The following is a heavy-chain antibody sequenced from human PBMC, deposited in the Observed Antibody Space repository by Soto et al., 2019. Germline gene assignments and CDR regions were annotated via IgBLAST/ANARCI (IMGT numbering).Heavy chain of an antibody. CDR2: IYHSGST. Sequence: PSETLSLTCAVSGYSISSGYYWGWIRQPPGKGLEWIGGIYHSGSTYYNPSLKSRVTISVDTSKNQFSLKLSSVTAADTAVYYCARDDRDSSSPAFDYWGQGTLVTVSS. J-gene: IGHJ4*02. CDR1: GYSISSGYY. V-gene: IGHV4-38-2*02. D-gene: IGHD6-6*01. CDR3: ARDDRDSSSPAFDY.